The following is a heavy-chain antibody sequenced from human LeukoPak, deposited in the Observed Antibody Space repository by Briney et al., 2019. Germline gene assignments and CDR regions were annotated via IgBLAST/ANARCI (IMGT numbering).Heavy chain of an antibody. CDR2: IKSKSDGGTI. CDR1: GFTFSDAW. Sequence: GGSLRLSCVGSGFTFSDAWMSWVRQAPGKGLEWVGRIKSKSDGGTIDYAAPVKGRFTISRDDSRNTLYLQMNGLKTEDTAVYYCTTRRQDGWWGQGTLVTVS. D-gene: IGHD2-15*01. J-gene: IGHJ4*02. CDR3: TTRRQDGW. V-gene: IGHV3-15*01.